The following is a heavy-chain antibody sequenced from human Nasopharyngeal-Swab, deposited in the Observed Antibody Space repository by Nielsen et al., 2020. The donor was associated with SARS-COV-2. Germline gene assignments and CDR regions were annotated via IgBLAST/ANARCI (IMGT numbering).Heavy chain of an antibody. CDR2: IYYSGST. D-gene: IGHD3-3*01. J-gene: IGHJ6*02. Sequence: SETLSLTCTVSGGSISSSSYYWGWIRQPPGKGLAWIGSIYYSGSTYYNPSLKSRVTISVDTSKNQFSLKLSSVTAADTAVYYCARRDYDFWSGFNGYYYGMDVWGQGTTVTVSS. CDR3: ARRDYDFWSGFNGYYYGMDV. V-gene: IGHV4-39*01. CDR1: GGSISSSSYY.